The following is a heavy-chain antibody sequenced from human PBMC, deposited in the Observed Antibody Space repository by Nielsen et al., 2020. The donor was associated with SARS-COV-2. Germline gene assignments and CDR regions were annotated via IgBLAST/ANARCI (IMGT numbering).Heavy chain of an antibody. CDR1: EFTFSTYW. CDR3: ARDLSVGDPGDY. V-gene: IGHV3-74*01. CDR2: INSDGSTT. D-gene: IGHD4-17*01. Sequence: GESLKISCAASEFTFSTYWMHWVRQAPGKGLVWISRINSDGSTTTYADSVQGRFTISRDNAKNTLYLQMNSLRAEDTAVYYCARDLSVGDPGDYWGQGTLVTVSS. J-gene: IGHJ4*02.